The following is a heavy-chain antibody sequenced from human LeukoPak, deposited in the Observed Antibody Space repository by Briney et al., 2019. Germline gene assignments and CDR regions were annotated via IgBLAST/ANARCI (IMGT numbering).Heavy chain of an antibody. V-gene: IGHV3-73*01. CDR2: TRSKANSYAT. CDR1: GFTFSGSA. J-gene: IGHJ2*01. D-gene: IGHD4-17*01. CDR3: TRHTDYGDYVRYFDL. Sequence: GGSLRLSCAASGFTFSGSAMHWVRQASGKGLEWVGRTRSKANSYATAYAASVKGRFTISRDDSKNTAYLQMNSLKTEDTAVYYCTRHTDYGDYVRYFDLWGRGTLVTVSS.